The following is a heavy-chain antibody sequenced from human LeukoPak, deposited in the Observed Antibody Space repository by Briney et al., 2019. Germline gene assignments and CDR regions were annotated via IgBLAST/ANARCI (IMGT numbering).Heavy chain of an antibody. CDR2: IFHSGST. CDR3: ARDNSVEVTTMIIFDY. V-gene: IGHV4-4*02. D-gene: IGHD3-16*01. Sequence: SETLSLTCAVSGDSISRSNWYIWVRRPPGKGLEWIGEIFHSGSTNYNPSLKSRVTISVDKSKNQFSLKVSSVTAADTAVYYCARDNSVEVTTMIIFDYWGQGARVTVSS. J-gene: IGHJ4*02. CDR1: GDSISRSNW.